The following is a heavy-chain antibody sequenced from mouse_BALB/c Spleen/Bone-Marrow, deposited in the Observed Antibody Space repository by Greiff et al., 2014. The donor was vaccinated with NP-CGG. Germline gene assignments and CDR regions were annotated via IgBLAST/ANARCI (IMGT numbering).Heavy chain of an antibody. V-gene: IGHV1S33*01. CDR3: ARSGDSSGYGFAY. D-gene: IGHD3-2*01. CDR2: IYPGDGST. CDR1: GYTFTSYD. Sequence: LVESGPELVKPGALVKISCKASGYTFTSYDINWVKQRPGPGLEWIGWIYPGDGSTKYNEKFKGKATLTADKSSSTAYMQLSSLTSENSAVYFCARSGDSSGYGFAYWGQGTLVTVSA. J-gene: IGHJ3*01.